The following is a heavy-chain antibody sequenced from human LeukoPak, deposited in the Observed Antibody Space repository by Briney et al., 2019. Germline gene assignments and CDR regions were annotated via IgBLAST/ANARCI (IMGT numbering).Heavy chain of an antibody. Sequence: ASVKVSCKASGGTFSTYAISWVRQAPGQGLEWMGGIIPSFGTANYAQKFQGRLTNTADESTSTAYMELSSLRSEDTAVYYCARDSLSQINGALYYFDYWGQGTLVTVSS. CDR1: GGTFSTYA. D-gene: IGHD3-10*01. J-gene: IGHJ4*02. CDR3: ARDSLSQINGALYYFDY. CDR2: IIPSFGTA. V-gene: IGHV1-69*13.